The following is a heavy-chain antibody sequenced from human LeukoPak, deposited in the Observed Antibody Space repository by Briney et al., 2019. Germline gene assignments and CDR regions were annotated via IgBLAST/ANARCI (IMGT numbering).Heavy chain of an antibody. D-gene: IGHD2-2*01. CDR2: ISSSSSYI. CDR3: ARDSSRSQVPAAMGY. V-gene: IGHV3-21*01. CDR1: GFTFSSYS. Sequence: PGGSLRLSCAASGFTFSSYSMSWVRQAPGKGLEWVSSISSSSSYIYYADSVKGRFTISRDNAKNSLYLQMNSLRAEDTAVYYCARDSSRSQVPAAMGYWGQGTLVTVSS. J-gene: IGHJ4*02.